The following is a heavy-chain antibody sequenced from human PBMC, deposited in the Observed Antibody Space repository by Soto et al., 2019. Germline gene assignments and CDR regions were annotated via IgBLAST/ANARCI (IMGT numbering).Heavy chain of an antibody. CDR1: GGSVSSSNC. CDR2: IYQSGST. CDR3: ASRVYGMSGTTDY. V-gene: IGHV4-4*02. J-gene: IGHJ4*02. D-gene: IGHD1-1*01. Sequence: QVQLQESGPGLVKPSGTLSLTCAVSGGSVSSSNCWSWVRQPPGKELEWIGEIYQSGSTNYNPSPKRRVSISVDKSKNQFALSLSAVTAADTAVYYCASRVYGMSGTTDYWGQGTLVTVS.